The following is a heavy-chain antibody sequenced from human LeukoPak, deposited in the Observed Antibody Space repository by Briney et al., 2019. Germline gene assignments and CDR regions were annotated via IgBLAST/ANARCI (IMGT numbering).Heavy chain of an antibody. J-gene: IGHJ4*02. CDR1: GYTFTSYY. D-gene: IGHD4-17*01. CDR2: INPSGGST. CDR3: ARDRNYGDYSRVCMDY. V-gene: IGHV1-46*01. Sequence: ASVKVSCKASGYTFTSYYMHWVRQAPGQGLEWMGIINPSGGSTSYAQKFQGRVTMTRDTSTSKVYMELSSLRSEDTAVYYCARDRNYGDYSRVCMDYWGQGTLVTVSS.